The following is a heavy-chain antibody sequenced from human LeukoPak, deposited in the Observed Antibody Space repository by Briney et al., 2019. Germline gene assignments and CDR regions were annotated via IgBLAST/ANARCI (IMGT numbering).Heavy chain of an antibody. CDR2: MNPNSGHT. CDR3: ARGGGVLGYCSGGSCSELNN. Sequence: ASVKVSCKASGYTFTSYDIYWVRQATGQGLEWMGWMNPNSGHTGYAQKFQGRVTITRNTSISTAYMELSSLRSEDTAVYYCARGGGVLGYCSGGSCSELNNWGQGTLVTVSS. V-gene: IGHV1-8*03. CDR1: GYTFTSYD. D-gene: IGHD2-15*01. J-gene: IGHJ4*02.